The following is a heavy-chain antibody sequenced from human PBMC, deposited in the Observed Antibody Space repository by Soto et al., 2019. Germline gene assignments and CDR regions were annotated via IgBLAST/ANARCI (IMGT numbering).Heavy chain of an antibody. J-gene: IGHJ4*02. Sequence: PGESLKISCKGSGYSFTSYWISWVRQMPGKGLEWMGRIDPSDSYTNYSPSFQGHVTISADKSISTAYLQWSSLKASDTAMYYCARLYLEYCSSTSCSDYWGQGTLVTVSS. CDR3: ARLYLEYCSSTSCSDY. V-gene: IGHV5-10-1*01. CDR1: GYSFTSYW. D-gene: IGHD2-2*01. CDR2: IDPSDSYT.